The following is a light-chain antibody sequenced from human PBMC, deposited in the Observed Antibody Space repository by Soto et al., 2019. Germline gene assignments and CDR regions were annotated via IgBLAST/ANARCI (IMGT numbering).Light chain of an antibody. Sequence: IQMTQSPSTLSASVRDRVTITCRASQNINNWLAWYQQKRGKAPNLLIYGASTLESGVPSRFSGSGFGTEFTLTISSLQPDDLATYYCQQYSAWYTFGQGTELEI. CDR3: QQYSAWYT. J-gene: IGKJ2*01. CDR1: QNINNW. CDR2: GAS. V-gene: IGKV1-5*01.